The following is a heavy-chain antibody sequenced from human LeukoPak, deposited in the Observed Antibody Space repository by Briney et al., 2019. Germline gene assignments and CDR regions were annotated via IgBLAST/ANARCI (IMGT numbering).Heavy chain of an antibody. CDR1: GFTFSSYA. Sequence: PGGSPRLSCAASGFTFSSYAMHWVRQAPGKGLEWVAVISYDGSNKYYADSVKGRFTISRDNSKNTLYLQMNSLRAEDTAVYYCASGVVVITLKYWGQGTLVTVSS. CDR3: ASGVVVITLKY. CDR2: ISYDGSNK. V-gene: IGHV3-30*01. D-gene: IGHD3-22*01. J-gene: IGHJ4*02.